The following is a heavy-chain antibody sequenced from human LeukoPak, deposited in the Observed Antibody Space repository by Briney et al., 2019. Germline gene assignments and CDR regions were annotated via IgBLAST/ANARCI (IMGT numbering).Heavy chain of an antibody. J-gene: IGHJ4*02. V-gene: IGHV1-18*01. CDR2: ISAYNGNT. Sequence: ASVKVSCKASGYTFTSYGFGWGRQAPGQGLEWMGWISAYNGNTNYAQKLQGIVTRTTDTSTSTASMEMRSLRSDDTAVYYCARDRRGCSSTSCYEAYFDYWGQGTLVTVSS. D-gene: IGHD2-2*01. CDR3: ARDRRGCSSTSCYEAYFDY. CDR1: GYTFTSYG.